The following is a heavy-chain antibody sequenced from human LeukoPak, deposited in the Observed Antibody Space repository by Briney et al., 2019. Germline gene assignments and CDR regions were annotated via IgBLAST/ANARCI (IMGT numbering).Heavy chain of an antibody. CDR2: IRSKTNNYAT. V-gene: IGHV3-73*01. CDR1: GFTFSGSA. CDR3: TTQLTTVPGGY. J-gene: IGHJ4*02. Sequence: GGSLRLSCAASGFTFSGSAMHWVRQASGKGREWVGRIRSKTNNYATAYAASVKGRFTISRDDSKNTAYLQIHSLKTEDTAVYYCTTQLTTVPGGYWGQGTLVTVSS. D-gene: IGHD4-17*01.